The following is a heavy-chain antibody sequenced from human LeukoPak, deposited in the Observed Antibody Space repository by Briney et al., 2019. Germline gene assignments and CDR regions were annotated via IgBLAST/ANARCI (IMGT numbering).Heavy chain of an antibody. Sequence: PGGSLRLSCAASGFTFSSYNMNWVRQAPGKGLEWVSYISSDTGTIYYADSVKGRFTISRDNAENSLSLQMNSLRAEDTAVYYCAREDPPKRGYSGYDRGGDYWGQGTLVTVSS. CDR2: ISSDTGTI. V-gene: IGHV3-48*01. D-gene: IGHD5-12*01. CDR3: AREDPPKRGYSGYDRGGDY. CDR1: GFTFSSYN. J-gene: IGHJ4*02.